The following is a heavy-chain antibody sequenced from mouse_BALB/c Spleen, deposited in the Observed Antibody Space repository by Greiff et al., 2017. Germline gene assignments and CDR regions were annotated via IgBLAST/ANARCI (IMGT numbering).Heavy chain of an antibody. J-gene: IGHJ4*01. D-gene: IGHD1-2*01. CDR1: GFTFSSYA. Sequence: EVQLVESGGGLVKPGGSLKLSCAASGFTFSSYAMSWVRQSPEKRLEWVAEISSGGSYTYYPDTVTGRFTISRDNARNILYLQMSSLRSEDTAMYYCARVHYYGAMDYWGQGTSVTVSS. CDR2: ISSGGSYT. V-gene: IGHV5-9-4*01. CDR3: ARVHYYGAMDY.